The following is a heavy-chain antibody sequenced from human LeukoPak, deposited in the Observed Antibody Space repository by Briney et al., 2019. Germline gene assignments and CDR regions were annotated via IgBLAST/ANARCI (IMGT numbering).Heavy chain of an antibody. J-gene: IGHJ5*02. V-gene: IGHV4-34*01. CDR1: GGSFSGYY. Sequence: SETLSLACAVYGGSFSGYYWSWIRQPPGKGLEWIGEINHSGSTNYNPSLKSRVTISVDTSKNQFSLKLSSVTAADTAVYYCARQEGHYDFWSGYYSYNWFDPWGQGTLVTVSS. CDR2: INHSGST. CDR3: ARQEGHYDFWSGYYSYNWFDP. D-gene: IGHD3-3*01.